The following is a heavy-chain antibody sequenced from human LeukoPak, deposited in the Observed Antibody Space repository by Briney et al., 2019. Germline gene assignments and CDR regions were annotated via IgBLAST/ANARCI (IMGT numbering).Heavy chain of an antibody. V-gene: IGHV3-48*01. CDR1: GFTFSSYS. D-gene: IGHD1-26*01. J-gene: IGHJ4*02. CDR3: ARIYSGSYDY. Sequence: GGSLRLSCAASGFTFSSYSMNWVRQAPGKGLEWVSYISSSSSTIYYADSVKGRFTISRDNAKNSPYLQMNSLRAEDTAVYYCARIYSGSYDYWGQGTLVTVSS. CDR2: ISSSSSTI.